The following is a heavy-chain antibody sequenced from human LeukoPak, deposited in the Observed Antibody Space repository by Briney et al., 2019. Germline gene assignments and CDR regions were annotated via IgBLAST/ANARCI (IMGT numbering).Heavy chain of an antibody. D-gene: IGHD2-2*02. CDR1: GFTFDDYG. J-gene: IGHJ4*02. CDR2: INWNGGST. Sequence: GGSLRLSCAASGFTFDDYGMSWVRQAPGKGLEWVSGINWNGGSTGYADSVRGRFTISRDNAKNSLYLQMNSLRAEDTALYYCARDRGPAAIPLFDYWGQGTLVTVSS. V-gene: IGHV3-20*04. CDR3: ARDRGPAAIPLFDY.